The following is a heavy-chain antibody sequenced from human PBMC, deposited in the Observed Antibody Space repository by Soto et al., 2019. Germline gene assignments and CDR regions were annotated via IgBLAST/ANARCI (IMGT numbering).Heavy chain of an antibody. J-gene: IGHJ4*02. CDR2: ISSGGGTT. V-gene: IGHV3-64D*06. Sequence: PGGSLRLSCSVFGFTFRSYAMHWVRQAPGKGLQYVSSISSGGGTTYYADSVKGRLTISRDNSKNTLYLQMSSLRVEDTAVYYCVKDRYVDYWGQGNRVTVSS. CDR3: VKDRYVDY. CDR1: GFTFRSYA.